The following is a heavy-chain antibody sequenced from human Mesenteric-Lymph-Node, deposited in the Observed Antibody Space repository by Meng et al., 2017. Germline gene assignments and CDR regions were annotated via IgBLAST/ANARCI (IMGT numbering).Heavy chain of an antibody. D-gene: IGHD2-15*01. Sequence: ASVKVSCKASGYTFTNYYIHWVRQAPGQGLEWVGTINPTGDGTSYAQKFQGRVTMTRDTSTSTVYMDLGSLRSEDTALYYCSSRRGYCSGGSCRLGVFDVWGQGTRVTVSS. V-gene: IGHV1-46*01. J-gene: IGHJ3*01. CDR2: INPTGDGT. CDR3: SSRRGYCSGGSCRLGVFDV. CDR1: GYTFTNYY.